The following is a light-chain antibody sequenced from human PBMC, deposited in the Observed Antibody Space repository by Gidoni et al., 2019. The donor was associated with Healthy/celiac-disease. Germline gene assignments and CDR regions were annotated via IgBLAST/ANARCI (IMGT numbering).Light chain of an antibody. V-gene: IGKV3-20*01. CDR1: QSVSSSY. CDR3: QQYGSSPLT. Sequence: EIVLKQSPGTLSLSPGERATLSCRASQSVSSSYLAWYQQKPGQAPRLLIYGASSRATGIPDRFSGSGSGTDFTLTISRLEPEDFAVYYCQQYGSSPLTFGQGTRLEIK. CDR2: GAS. J-gene: IGKJ5*01.